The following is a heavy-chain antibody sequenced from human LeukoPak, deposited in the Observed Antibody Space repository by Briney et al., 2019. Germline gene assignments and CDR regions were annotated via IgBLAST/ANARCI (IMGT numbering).Heavy chain of an antibody. D-gene: IGHD2-15*01. J-gene: IGHJ3*02. CDR1: GGSISSSNW. Sequence: SGTLSLTCAVSGGSISSSNWWSWVRQPPGKGLEWIGEIYHSGSTNYNPSLKSRVTISVDKSKNQFSLKLSSVTAADTAVYYCARDFGGPSPGDAFDIWGQGTMVTVSS. CDR3: ARDFGGPSPGDAFDI. CDR2: IYHSGST. V-gene: IGHV4-4*02.